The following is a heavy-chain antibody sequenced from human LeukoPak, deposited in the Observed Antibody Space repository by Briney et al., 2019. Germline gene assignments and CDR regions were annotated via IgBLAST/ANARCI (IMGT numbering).Heavy chain of an antibody. D-gene: IGHD2-2*01. J-gene: IGHJ6*03. Sequence: SVKVSCKASGGTFISYAISWVRQAPGQGLEWMGGIIPIFGTANYAQKFQGRVTITTDESTSTAYMELSSLRSEDTAVYYCARDQGGGIPAAVDYYYYMDVWGKGTTVTVSS. CDR3: ARDQGGGIPAAVDYYYYMDV. V-gene: IGHV1-69*05. CDR2: IIPIFGTA. CDR1: GGTFISYA.